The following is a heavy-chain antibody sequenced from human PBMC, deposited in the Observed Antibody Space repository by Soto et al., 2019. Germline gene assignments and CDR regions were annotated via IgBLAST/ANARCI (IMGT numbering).Heavy chain of an antibody. J-gene: IGHJ6*02. CDR2: ISGDGGTT. CDR3: ARDMVRGVYYYGMDV. D-gene: IGHD3-10*01. V-gene: IGHV3-23*01. CDR1: GFTFSSYA. Sequence: PGGSLRLSCAASGFTFSSYAMNWVRQAPGKGLEWVSIISGDGGTTSYADSVKGRFTISRDNSKNTLYLQMNSLRAEDTAVYYCARDMVRGVYYYGMDVWGQGTTVTVSS.